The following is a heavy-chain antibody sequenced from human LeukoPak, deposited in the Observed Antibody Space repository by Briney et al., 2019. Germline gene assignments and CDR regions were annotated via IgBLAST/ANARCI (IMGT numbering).Heavy chain of an antibody. D-gene: IGHD3-22*01. V-gene: IGHV3-30*03. Sequence: GGTLRLSCAASGFTFSSYGMSWVRQAPGKGLEWVAVISYDGSNKYYADSVKGRFTISRDNSKNTLYLQMNSLRAEDTAVYYCAPSSHDSSGYFEGVDYWGQGTLVTVSS. CDR1: GFTFSSYG. J-gene: IGHJ4*02. CDR3: APSSHDSSGYFEGVDY. CDR2: ISYDGSNK.